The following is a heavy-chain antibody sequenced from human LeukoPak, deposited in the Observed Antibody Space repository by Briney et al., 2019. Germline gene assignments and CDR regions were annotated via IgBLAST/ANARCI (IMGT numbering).Heavy chain of an antibody. CDR1: GYTFTGYF. CDR2: INPNSGDT. J-gene: IGHJ4*02. V-gene: IGHV1-2*02. CDR3: AIQSDQQKSSWMTTFDN. D-gene: IGHD4-11*01. Sequence: ASVKVSCKASGYTFTGYFMHWVRQAPGQGLEWMGWINPNSGDTNYAQKFQGRVTMTRDTSISTAYMELNRLRSDDTAVYYCAIQSDQQKSSWMTTFDNWGQGTLVTVSS.